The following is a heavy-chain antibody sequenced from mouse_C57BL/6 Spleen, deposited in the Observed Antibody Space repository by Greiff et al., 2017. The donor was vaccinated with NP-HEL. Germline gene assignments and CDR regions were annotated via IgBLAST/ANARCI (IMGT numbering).Heavy chain of an antibody. V-gene: IGHV1-80*01. D-gene: IGHD1-1*01. Sequence: QVQLQQSGAELVKPGASVKISCKASGYAFSSYWMNWVKQRPGKGLEWIGQIYPGDGDTNYNGKFKGKATLTADKSSSTAYMQLSSLTSEDSAVYFCARRGHYGFYAMDYWGQGTSVTVSS. J-gene: IGHJ4*01. CDR3: ARRGHYGFYAMDY. CDR2: IYPGDGDT. CDR1: GYAFSSYW.